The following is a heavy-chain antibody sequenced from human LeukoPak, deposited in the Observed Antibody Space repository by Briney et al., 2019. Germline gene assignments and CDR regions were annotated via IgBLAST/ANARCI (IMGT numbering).Heavy chain of an antibody. D-gene: IGHD3-22*01. CDR3: ARLGRTKWYYFDSSGTSEGYNWFDP. CDR1: GGSISSSSYY. CDR2: IYYSGST. V-gene: IGHV4-39*01. Sequence: PSETLSLTCTVSGGSISSSSYYWGWIRQPPGKGLEWIGSIYYSGSTYYNPSLKSRVTISVDTSKNQFSLKLSSVTAADTAVYYCARLGRTKWYYFDSSGTSEGYNWFDPWGQGTLVTVSS. J-gene: IGHJ5*02.